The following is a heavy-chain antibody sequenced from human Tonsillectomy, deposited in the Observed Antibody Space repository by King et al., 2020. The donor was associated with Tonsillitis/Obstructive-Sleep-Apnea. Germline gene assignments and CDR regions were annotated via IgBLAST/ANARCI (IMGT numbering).Heavy chain of an antibody. V-gene: IGHV3-30*01. CDR2: ISYDGTDK. Sequence: VQLVESGGGVVQPGRSLRLSCAASGFPFSTYAMHWVRQAPGKGLEWVAIISYDGTDKYYADSVKGRFTISRDNSKNTLYLQMNSLTAEDTAGYYCARTGSWYAYYHSYMDVWGKGTTVTVSS. D-gene: IGHD6-13*01. J-gene: IGHJ6*03. CDR1: GFPFSTYA. CDR3: ARTGSWYAYYHSYMDV.